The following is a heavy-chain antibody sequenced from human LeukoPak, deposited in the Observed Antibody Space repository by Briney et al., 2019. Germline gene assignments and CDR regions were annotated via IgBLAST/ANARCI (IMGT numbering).Heavy chain of an antibody. V-gene: IGHV1-18*04. J-gene: IGHJ6*03. CDR2: VDPVNGKT. Sequence: ASVKVSCKTSGYTFTESGISWLRQAPGQRPEWMGWVDPVNGKTNCAQKFQGRVTITTDESTSTAYMELSSLRSEDTAVYYCARAPRVVPAAMHYYYYMGVWGKGTTVTVSS. CDR1: GYTFTESG. D-gene: IGHD2-2*01. CDR3: ARAPRVVPAAMHYYYYMGV.